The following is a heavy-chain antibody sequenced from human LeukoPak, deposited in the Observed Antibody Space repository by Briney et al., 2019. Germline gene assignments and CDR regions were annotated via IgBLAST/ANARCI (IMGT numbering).Heavy chain of an antibody. CDR2: IKGTGDSP. CDR3: ARAPAGTLDF. V-gene: IGHV1-46*01. CDR1: GFTVTNYH. J-gene: IGHJ4*02. Sequence: ASVKVSCTAPGFTVTNYHMHWVRQAPGQGLEWVGLIKGTGDSPDYAQKFQGRVTVTCDTSTNTAYLELRSLKLEDTAVYYCARAPAGTLDFWGQGTLVTVS. D-gene: IGHD6-13*01.